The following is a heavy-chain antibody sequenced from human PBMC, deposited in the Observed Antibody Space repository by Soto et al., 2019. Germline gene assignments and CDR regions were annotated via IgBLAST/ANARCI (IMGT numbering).Heavy chain of an antibody. CDR3: ARRKTMIVVVGNFDY. CDR2: TNHSGST. Sequence: SETLSLTCAVYGGSFSGYYWSWIRQPPGKGLEWIGETNHSGSTNYNPSLKSRVTISVDTSKNQFSLKLSSVTAADTAVYYCARRKTMIVVVGNFDYWGQGTLVTVSS. D-gene: IGHD3-22*01. J-gene: IGHJ4*02. CDR1: GGSFSGYY. V-gene: IGHV4-34*01.